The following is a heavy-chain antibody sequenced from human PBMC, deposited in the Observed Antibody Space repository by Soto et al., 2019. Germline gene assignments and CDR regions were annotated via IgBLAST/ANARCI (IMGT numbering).Heavy chain of an antibody. Sequence: EVQLLESGGGLVQPGGSLRLSCAASGFTFSSYAMSWVRQAPGKGLEWVSAISGSGGSTYYADSVKGRFTISRDNSKNTLYLQMNSLRAEDTAVYYCAKDIVATGPTYYYYYYGMDVWGQGTTVTVSS. J-gene: IGHJ6*02. CDR3: AKDIVATGPTYYYYYYGMDV. V-gene: IGHV3-23*01. CDR1: GFTFSSYA. D-gene: IGHD5-12*01. CDR2: ISGSGGST.